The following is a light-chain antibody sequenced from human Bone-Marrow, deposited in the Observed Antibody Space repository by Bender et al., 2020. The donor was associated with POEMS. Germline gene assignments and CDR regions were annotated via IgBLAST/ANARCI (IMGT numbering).Light chain of an antibody. J-gene: IGLJ1*01. CDR3: CSYGGSSTFFYV. CDR2: END. V-gene: IGLV1-51*02. CDR1: SSNIGKNF. Sequence: QSVLTQPPSVSAAPGQKVTISCSGSSSNIGKNFVSWYRHLPGTAPKLLIYENDKRPSGILDRISGSQSGTSATLGITGLQAGDEADYYCCSYGGSSTFFYVFGTGTKVTVL.